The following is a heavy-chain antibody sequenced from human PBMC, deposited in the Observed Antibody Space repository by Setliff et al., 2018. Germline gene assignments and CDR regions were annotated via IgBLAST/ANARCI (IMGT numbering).Heavy chain of an antibody. CDR1: GYSFASNW. D-gene: IGHD6-25*01. J-gene: IGHJ3*02. CDR3: ARLPGYIDAFDI. Sequence: GSLKISCQGSGYSFASNWIGWVRQMPGKGLEWMGLIFPGDSDTRYSPSFQGQVTISADKSINTAYLQWSSLKASDAAIYYCARLPGYIDAFDIWGQGTMVTVSS. CDR2: IFPGDSDT. V-gene: IGHV5-51*01.